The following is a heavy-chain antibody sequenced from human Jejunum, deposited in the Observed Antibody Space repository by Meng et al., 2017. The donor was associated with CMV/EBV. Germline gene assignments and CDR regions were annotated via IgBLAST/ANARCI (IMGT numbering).Heavy chain of an antibody. J-gene: IGHJ6*02. CDR3: VKDSPDDYYGMDV. Sequence: GGSIGSSNYCWGWIRQPPGKGLGWIGCMYYGDRIYYNPSLKSRVTISADTSKNQFSLNLTSMTAADTAVYYCVKDSPDDYYGMDVWGQGTTVTVSS. CDR2: MYYGDRI. CDR1: GGSIGSSNYC. V-gene: IGHV4-39*07.